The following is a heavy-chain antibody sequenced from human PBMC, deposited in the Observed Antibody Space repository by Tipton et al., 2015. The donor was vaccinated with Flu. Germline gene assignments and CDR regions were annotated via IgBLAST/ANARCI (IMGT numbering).Heavy chain of an antibody. Sequence: SLRLSCAASGFTFSRYWMSWVRQAPGKGLEWVANIKQDGSEKYYVDSVKGRFTISRDNALQMNSLRAEDTAVYYCARVVGRSTAARPATYYYGMDVWGQGTTVTVSS. V-gene: IGHV3-7*01. CDR2: IKQDGSEK. CDR3: ARVVGRSTAARPATYYYGMDV. CDR1: GFTFSRYW. D-gene: IGHD6-6*01. J-gene: IGHJ6*02.